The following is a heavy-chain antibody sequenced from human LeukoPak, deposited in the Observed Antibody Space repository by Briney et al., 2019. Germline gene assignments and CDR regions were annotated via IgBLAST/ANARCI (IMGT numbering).Heavy chain of an antibody. CDR2: IIPIFGTA. V-gene: IGHV1-69*05. D-gene: IGHD3-22*01. J-gene: IGHJ4*02. CDR1: GGTFSSYA. Sequence: SVKVSCKASGGTFSSYAISWVRQAPGQGLEWMGGIIPIFGTANYAQKFQGRVTITTDESTSTAYMELSSLRSEDTAVYYRARCLYYYDSSGYHIPQGGGYYFDYWGQGTLVTVSS. CDR3: ARCLYYYDSSGYHIPQGGGYYFDY.